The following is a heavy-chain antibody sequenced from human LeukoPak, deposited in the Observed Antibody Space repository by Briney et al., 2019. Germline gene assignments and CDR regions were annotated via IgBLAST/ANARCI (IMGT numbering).Heavy chain of an antibody. J-gene: IGHJ3*02. CDR3: ARTGGYYSPSAFDI. Sequence: KPSETLSLTCTVSGCSISSYYWIGIRQPPGKGLEWIGYIYYSGSTNYNPSLKSRVTISVDTSKNHLSLKLSSVTAADTAVYYCARTGGYYSPSAFDIWGQGTMVTVSS. D-gene: IGHD3-22*01. CDR2: IYYSGST. V-gene: IGHV4-59*01. CDR1: GCSISSYY.